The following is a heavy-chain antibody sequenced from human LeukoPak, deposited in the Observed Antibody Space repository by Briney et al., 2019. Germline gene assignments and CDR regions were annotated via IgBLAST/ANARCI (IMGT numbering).Heavy chain of an antibody. D-gene: IGHD2-2*01. CDR2: IRYDGSNK. V-gene: IGHV3-30*02. Sequence: PGGSLRLSCAASGFTFSSYGMHWDRQAPGKGLEWVAFIRYDGSNKYYADSVTGRFTISRDNSKNTTYLQMNSLRAEDTAVYYCAKDLFLGYCSSTSCYNWFDPWGQGTLVTVSS. CDR3: AKDLFLGYCSSTSCYNWFDP. J-gene: IGHJ5*02. CDR1: GFTFSSYG.